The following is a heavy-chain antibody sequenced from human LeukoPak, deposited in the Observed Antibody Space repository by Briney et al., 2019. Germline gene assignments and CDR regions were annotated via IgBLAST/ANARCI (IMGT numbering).Heavy chain of an antibody. CDR1: GFTVSSNY. D-gene: IGHD6-19*01. CDR3: ANSGSHRSGWQYFDY. Sequence: GGSLRLSCAASGFTVSSNYMSWVRQALGKGLEWVAFIRYDGSNKYYADSVKGRFTISRDNSKNTLYLQMNSLRAEDTAVYYCANSGSHRSGWQYFDYWGQGTLVTVSS. CDR2: IRYDGSNK. V-gene: IGHV3-30*02. J-gene: IGHJ4*02.